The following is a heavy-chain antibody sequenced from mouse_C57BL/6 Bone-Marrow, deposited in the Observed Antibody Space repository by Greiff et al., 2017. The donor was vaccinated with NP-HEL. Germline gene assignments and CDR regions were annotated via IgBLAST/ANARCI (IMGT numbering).Heavy chain of an antibody. CDR2: INPNNGGT. CDR1: GYTFTDYN. CDR3: ARAYLYYFDY. Sequence: VQLKESGPELVKPGASVKMSCKASGYTFTDYNMHWVKQSHGKSLEWIGYINPNNGGTSYNQKFKGKATLTVNKSSSTAYMELRSLTSEDSAVYYCARAYLYYFDYWGQGTTLTVSS. J-gene: IGHJ2*01. D-gene: IGHD5-5*01. V-gene: IGHV1-22*01.